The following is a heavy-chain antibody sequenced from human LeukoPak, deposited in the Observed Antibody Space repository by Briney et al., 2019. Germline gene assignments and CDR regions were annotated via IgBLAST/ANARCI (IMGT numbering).Heavy chain of an antibody. Sequence: KASETLSLTCTVSGGSISSYYWSWIRQPPGKGLEWIGYIYYSGSTNYNPSLKSRVTISVDTSKNQFSLKLSSVTAADTAVYYCAVGDPRYYGMDVWGQGTTVTVSS. V-gene: IGHV4-59*01. D-gene: IGHD3-16*01. CDR2: IYYSGST. CDR3: AVGDPRYYGMDV. CDR1: GGSISSYY. J-gene: IGHJ6*02.